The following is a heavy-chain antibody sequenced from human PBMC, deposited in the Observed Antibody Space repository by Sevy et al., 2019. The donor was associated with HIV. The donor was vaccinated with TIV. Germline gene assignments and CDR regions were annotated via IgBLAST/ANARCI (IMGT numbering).Heavy chain of an antibody. Sequence: SLRLSCAASGFNFDDYALHWVRQGPGKDLEWVSGIRWNSGRRAYADSVKGRFTISRDNGKKSLYLQMNSLRDEDTALYYCAKDGNSSGLYYYYGMDVWGQGTTVTVSS. V-gene: IGHV3-9*01. J-gene: IGHJ6*02. CDR3: AKDGNSSGLYYYYGMDV. CDR1: GFNFDDYA. CDR2: IRWNSGRR. D-gene: IGHD3-22*01.